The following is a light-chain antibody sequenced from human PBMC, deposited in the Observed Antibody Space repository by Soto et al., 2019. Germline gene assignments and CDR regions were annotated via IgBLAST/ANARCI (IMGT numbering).Light chain of an antibody. V-gene: IGLV2-11*01. CDR1: SSDVGGYNY. CDR2: DVS. J-gene: IGLJ2*01. Sequence: QSALTQPRSVSGSPGQSVTISCTGTSSDVGGYNYVSWYQQHPGKVPKLMIYDVSKRPSGIPVRFSGSKSGNTASLTISGLQAEDEADYYCCSYAGIYTWVFGGGTKLTVL. CDR3: CSYAGIYTWV.